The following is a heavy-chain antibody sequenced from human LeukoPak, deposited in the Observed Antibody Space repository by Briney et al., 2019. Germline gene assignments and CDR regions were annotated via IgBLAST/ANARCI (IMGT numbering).Heavy chain of an antibody. J-gene: IGHJ4*02. V-gene: IGHV1-69*05. Sequence: SVKVSSKASGGTFSSYAISWVRQAPGQGLEWMGGIIPIFGTANCAQKFQGRVTITTDESTSTAYMELSSLRSEDTAVYYCARDLTLTGTLGYWGQGTLVTVSS. D-gene: IGHD1-1*01. CDR3: ARDLTLTGTLGY. CDR2: IIPIFGTA. CDR1: GGTFSSYA.